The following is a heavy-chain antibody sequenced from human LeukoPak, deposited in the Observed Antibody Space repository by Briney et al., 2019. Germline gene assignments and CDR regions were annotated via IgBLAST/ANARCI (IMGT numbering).Heavy chain of an antibody. J-gene: IGHJ3*02. Sequence: SETLSLTCTVSGGSISSYYWSWIRQPAGKGLEWIGRIYTSGSTNYNPSLKSRVTMSVDTSKNQFSLKLSSVTAADTAVYYCVRVRGYCSSTSCYPGAFDIWGQGTMVTVSS. V-gene: IGHV4-4*07. CDR1: GGSISSYY. CDR3: VRVRGYCSSTSCYPGAFDI. CDR2: IYTSGST. D-gene: IGHD2-2*01.